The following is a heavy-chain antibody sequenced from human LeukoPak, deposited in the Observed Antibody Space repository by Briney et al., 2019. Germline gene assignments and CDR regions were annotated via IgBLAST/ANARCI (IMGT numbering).Heavy chain of an antibody. J-gene: IGHJ4*02. CDR3: ATTGIFGVAKGY. CDR1: GFTFSSYA. CDR2: ISYDGSNK. Sequence: PGRSLRLSCAASGFTFSSYAMHWVRQAPGKGLEWVAVISYDGSNKYYADSVKGRFTISRDNAKKSVYLEMNSLRVEDTAVYYCATTGIFGVAKGYWGQGSRVTVSS. V-gene: IGHV3-30-3*01. D-gene: IGHD3-3*01.